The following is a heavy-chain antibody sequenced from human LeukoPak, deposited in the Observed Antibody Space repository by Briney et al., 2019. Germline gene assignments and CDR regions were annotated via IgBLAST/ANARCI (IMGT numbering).Heavy chain of an antibody. CDR2: IFSNDEK. J-gene: IGHJ4*02. Sequence: SGPTLVNPTETLTLTCTVSGFSLSNARMGVSWIRQPPGKALEWLAHIFSNDEKSYSTSLKSRLTISKDTSKSQVVLTMTNMDPVDTATYYRARISSYDFWSGYPGAFDYWGQGTLVTVSS. V-gene: IGHV2-26*01. CDR1: GFSLSNARMG. CDR3: ARISSYDFWSGYPGAFDY. D-gene: IGHD3-3*01.